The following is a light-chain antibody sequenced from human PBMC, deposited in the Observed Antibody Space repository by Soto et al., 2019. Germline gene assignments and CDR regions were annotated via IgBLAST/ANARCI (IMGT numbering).Light chain of an antibody. CDR1: SSNIGNNY. CDR2: DNN. Sequence: QSVWTQPPSVSAAPGQKVTVSCSGSSSNIGNNYVSWYQQLPGTAPKLLIYDNNKRPSGIPDRFSGSKSGTSATLGITGLQTGDEADYYCGTWGSSLSAVVFGGGTKLTVL. J-gene: IGLJ2*01. V-gene: IGLV1-51*01. CDR3: GTWGSSLSAVV.